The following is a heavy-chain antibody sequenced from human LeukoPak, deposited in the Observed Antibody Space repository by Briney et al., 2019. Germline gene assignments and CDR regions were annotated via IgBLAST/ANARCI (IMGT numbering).Heavy chain of an antibody. CDR1: GGSISSYY. D-gene: IGHD3-22*01. Sequence: SETLSLTCTVSGGSISSYYWSWIRQPPGKGLEWIGYIYYSGSTNYNPSLKSRGTIPVDTSKNQFSPKLRSVTAADTAVYYCARDQRYYDRSGPPAFDIWGQGTMVTVSS. J-gene: IGHJ3*02. CDR2: IYYSGST. CDR3: ARDQRYYDRSGPPAFDI. V-gene: IGHV4-59*12.